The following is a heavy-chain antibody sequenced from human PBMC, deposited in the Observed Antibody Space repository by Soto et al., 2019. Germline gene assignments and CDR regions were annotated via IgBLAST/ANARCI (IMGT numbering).Heavy chain of an antibody. D-gene: IGHD6-13*01. V-gene: IGHV3-33*01. CDR1: GFTFSSYG. CDR2: IWYDGSNK. Sequence: GGSLRLSCAASGFTFSSYGMHWVRQAPGKGLEWVAVIWYDGSNKYYADSVKGRFTISRDNSKNTLYLQMNSLRAEDTAVYYCARDPVIAAATPGWEYYYYGMDVWGQGTTVTVSS. CDR3: ARDPVIAAATPGWEYYYYGMDV. J-gene: IGHJ6*02.